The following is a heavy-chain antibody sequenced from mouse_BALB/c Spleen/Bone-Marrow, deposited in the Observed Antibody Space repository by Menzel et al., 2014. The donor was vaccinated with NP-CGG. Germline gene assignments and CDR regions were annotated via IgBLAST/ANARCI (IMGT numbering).Heavy chain of an antibody. V-gene: IGHV1S137*01. CDR2: ISTYYGDA. J-gene: IGHJ3*01. CDR3: ASRGGSSWFAY. Sequence: QVQLQQSGAELVRPGVSVKISCKGSGYTFTDYAMHWVKQSHAKSLEWIGVISTYYGDASYNQKFKGKATMTVDKSSSTAYMEHARLTSEDSAIYYCASRGGSSWFAYWGQGTLVTVSA. CDR1: GYTFTDYA.